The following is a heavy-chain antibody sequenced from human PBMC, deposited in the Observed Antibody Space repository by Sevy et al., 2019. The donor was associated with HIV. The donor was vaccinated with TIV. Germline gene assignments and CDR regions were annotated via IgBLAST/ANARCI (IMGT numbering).Heavy chain of an antibody. V-gene: IGHV3-23*01. CDR3: AKDILFSDSSGYDYSF. Sequence: GGTLRLSCAASGFTFSSYAMSWVRQAPAKGLQWGSAIIGSGGSTYYADSLKGRFTISRDNSKNTLYLQMNSLRAEDTAVYYCAKDILFSDSSGYDYSFWGQGTLVTVSS. D-gene: IGHD3-22*01. J-gene: IGHJ4*02. CDR2: IIGSGGST. CDR1: GFTFSSYA.